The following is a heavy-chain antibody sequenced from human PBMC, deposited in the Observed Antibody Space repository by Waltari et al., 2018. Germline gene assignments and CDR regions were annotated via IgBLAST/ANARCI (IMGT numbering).Heavy chain of an antibody. CDR3: ARYGEVPPNYFFDF. J-gene: IGHJ4*01. CDR1: GGSSNYYS. D-gene: IGHD2-21*01. CDR2: ISHKVRT. V-gene: IGHV4-34*01. Sequence: QVQLQQWGAGRLKPSETLSLTCAVNGGSSNYYSWGCIRQPPGKGLEWGGEISHKVRTNETPSLKSRVAISVDTSKNHFSLRLTSVTAADTGMYFCARYGEVPPNYFFDFWGQGIRVTVSS.